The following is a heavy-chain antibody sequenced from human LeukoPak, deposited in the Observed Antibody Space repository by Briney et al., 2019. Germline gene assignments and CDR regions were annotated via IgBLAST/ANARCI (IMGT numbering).Heavy chain of an antibody. Sequence: SETLSLTCTVSGVSVSSGSYYWSWIRQPPGKGLEWIGYIYYSGSTNYNPSLQSRVTMSVDTSKNQFSLKLSSVTAVDTAVYYCARKENVYYYFDYWGQGTLVTVSS. CDR2: IYYSGST. CDR1: GVSVSSGSYY. J-gene: IGHJ4*02. V-gene: IGHV4-61*01. CDR3: ARKENVYYYFDY. D-gene: IGHD3-10*01.